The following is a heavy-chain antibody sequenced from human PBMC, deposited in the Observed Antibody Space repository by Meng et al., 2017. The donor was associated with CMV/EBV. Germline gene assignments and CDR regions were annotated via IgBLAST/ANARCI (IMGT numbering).Heavy chain of an antibody. J-gene: IGHJ6*02. CDR3: ARARSGWYNGQNYYCYGMDV. D-gene: IGHD6-19*01. V-gene: IGHV4-59*01. Sequence: GSLRLSCTVSGGSISSYYWSWIRQPPGKGLEWIGYIYYSGSTNYNPSLKSRVTISVDTSKNQFSLKLSSVTAADTAVYYCARARSGWYNGQNYYCYGMDVWGQGTTVTVSS. CDR2: IYYSGST. CDR1: GGSISSYY.